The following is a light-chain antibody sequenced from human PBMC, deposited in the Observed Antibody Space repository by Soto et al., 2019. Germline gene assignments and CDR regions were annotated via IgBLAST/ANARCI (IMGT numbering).Light chain of an antibody. CDR3: QQYDKSPYT. V-gene: IGKV3-20*01. CDR2: GAF. J-gene: IGKJ2*01. CDR1: QSVSSTY. Sequence: EIVLTQSPGTLSVFPGERAALSCGASQSVSSTYLVWYQQKPGQAPRLLIHGAFSRATGIPDRFSGSGSGTDFTLTISRVEPEDFAVYNCQQYDKSPYTFGQGTKLEV.